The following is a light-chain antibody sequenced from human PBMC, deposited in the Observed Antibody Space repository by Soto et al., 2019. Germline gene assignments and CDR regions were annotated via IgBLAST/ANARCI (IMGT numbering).Light chain of an antibody. Sequence: DIQMTQSPSTVSASVGDGVTITCRPSQSISTWLAWYQQKPGKAPNLLIYDASTLESGGPSGFSGSGSGTEFTLTISSLQPDDSATYYCQQYNSYPYTFGQGTKVDIK. CDR1: QSISTW. CDR2: DAS. CDR3: QQYNSYPYT. V-gene: IGKV1-5*01. J-gene: IGKJ2*01.